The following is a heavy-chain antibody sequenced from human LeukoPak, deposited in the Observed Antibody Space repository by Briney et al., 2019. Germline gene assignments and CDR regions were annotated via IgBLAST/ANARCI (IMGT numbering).Heavy chain of an antibody. D-gene: IGHD1-26*01. Sequence: PGRSLRLSCAASGFTFSSYGMHWVRQAPGKGLEWVAFIRYDGSNKYYADSVKGRFTISRDNSKNTLYLQMNSLRAEDTAVYYCAKAYVIVGATISDYWGQGTLVTVSS. CDR3: AKAYVIVGATISDY. CDR1: GFTFSSYG. J-gene: IGHJ4*02. V-gene: IGHV3-30*02. CDR2: IRYDGSNK.